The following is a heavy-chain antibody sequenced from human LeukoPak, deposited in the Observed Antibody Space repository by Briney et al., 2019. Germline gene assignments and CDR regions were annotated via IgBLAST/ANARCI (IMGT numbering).Heavy chain of an antibody. CDR1: GGSISGSSYF. CDR3: AREGLKCPQKVCYYYGMDV. Sequence: SETLSLTCTVSGGSISGSSYFWGWIRQPPGKGLEWIGSIYYSGSTNYNPSLKSRVTISVDTSKNQFSLKLSSVTAADTAVYYCAREGLKCPQKVCYYYGMDVWGQGTTVTVSS. V-gene: IGHV4-39*07. J-gene: IGHJ6*02. CDR2: IYYSGST.